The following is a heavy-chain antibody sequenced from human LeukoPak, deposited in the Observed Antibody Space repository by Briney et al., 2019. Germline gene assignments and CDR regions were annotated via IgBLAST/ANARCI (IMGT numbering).Heavy chain of an antibody. D-gene: IGHD4-11*01. CDR1: GGPISIGDYS. CDR2: IYNTGST. CDR3: ARGYSDYSLGY. V-gene: IGHV4-30-4*01. J-gene: IGHJ4*02. Sequence: PSQTLSLTCTVSGGPISIGDYSWTWIRQTPGQGLEWIGNIYNTGSTHFNPSLRSRLSLSLDTSKNQFSLKLNSVTAADTAVYYCARGYSDYSLGYWGQGSLVIVSS.